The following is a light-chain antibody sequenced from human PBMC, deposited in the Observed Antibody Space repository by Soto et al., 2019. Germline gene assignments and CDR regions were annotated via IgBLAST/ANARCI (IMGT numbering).Light chain of an antibody. J-gene: IGKJ1*01. Sequence: DIQMTQSPSSLSASVGDRVTVTCRASQSIGRYLNWYQQKPGKAPKLLIYAASSLQSGVPSRFSGSGSGTDFTLTISSPQPEDFATYYCQQSYSTPWTFGQGTKVDIK. V-gene: IGKV1-39*01. CDR2: AAS. CDR1: QSIGRY. CDR3: QQSYSTPWT.